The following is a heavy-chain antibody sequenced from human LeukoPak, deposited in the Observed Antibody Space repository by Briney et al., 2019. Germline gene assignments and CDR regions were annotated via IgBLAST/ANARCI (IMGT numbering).Heavy chain of an antibody. V-gene: IGHV3-23*01. CDR1: GFTFISYA. D-gene: IGHD1-1*01. CDR3: ANYWTTGTPTFAFDY. Sequence: GGSLRLSCAPSGFTFISYAMRWVRQAPGKGLEWVSAISGSGGSTYYADSVKGRFTISRDNSKNTLYLQMNSLRAEDTAVYYCANYWTTGTPTFAFDYWGQGTLVTVSS. CDR2: ISGSGGST. J-gene: IGHJ4*02.